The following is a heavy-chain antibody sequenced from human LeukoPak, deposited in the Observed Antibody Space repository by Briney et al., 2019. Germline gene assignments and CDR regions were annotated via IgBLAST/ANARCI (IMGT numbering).Heavy chain of an antibody. CDR3: ATADWFSFDF. CDR1: GFTFSNYA. Sequence: GGSLRLSCAASGFTFSNYAMHWVRQAPGKGLEWVATIKNDGSEKNYEDSVKGRFTISRDNAKNSLYLQMSGLRAEDTAVCFCATADWFSFDFWGQGTLVTVSS. CDR2: IKNDGSEK. V-gene: IGHV3-7*01. J-gene: IGHJ4*02. D-gene: IGHD3-9*01.